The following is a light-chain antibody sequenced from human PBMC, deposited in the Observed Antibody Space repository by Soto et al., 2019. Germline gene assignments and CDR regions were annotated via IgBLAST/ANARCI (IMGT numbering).Light chain of an antibody. CDR2: ATS. V-gene: IGKV3-20*01. Sequence: EFGLTQSPGTLSLSPGETATLSCRASESIINDYSAWYQQRPGQPPRLLIYATSKKAPGLPDRFSGSGSGTDFTLTISRLEPEDFAVYYCQQYGRSPLFGHGTRLEIK. J-gene: IGKJ5*01. CDR3: QQYGRSPL. CDR1: ESIINDY.